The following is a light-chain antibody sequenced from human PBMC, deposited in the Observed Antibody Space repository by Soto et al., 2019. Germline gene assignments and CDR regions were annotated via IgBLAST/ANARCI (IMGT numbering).Light chain of an antibody. CDR1: NSDVGGYNS. J-gene: IGLJ1*01. Sequence: QSALTQPRSVSGSPGQSVTISCTGTNSDVGGYNSVSWYQQLPGKAPKLMISAVSQRPSGVPDRFSGSKSGNTASLTISGLQAEDEADYYCCSYAHRSPPLYVFGTGTKLTVL. CDR2: AVS. V-gene: IGLV2-11*01. CDR3: CSYAHRSPPLYV.